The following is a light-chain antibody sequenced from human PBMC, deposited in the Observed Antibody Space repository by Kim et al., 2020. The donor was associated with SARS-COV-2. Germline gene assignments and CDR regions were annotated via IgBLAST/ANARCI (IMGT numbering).Light chain of an antibody. CDR2: AAS. CDR1: QSISTY. CDR3: QQGYSAPYT. J-gene: IGKJ2*01. V-gene: IGKV1-39*01. Sequence: DIQMTQSPSSLSASVRDRVTITCRASQSISTYLNWYQQKPGKVPQLLIYAASSLQSGVPSRFSGSGSGTDFTLTISSLQPEDFATYYCQQGYSAPYTFGQGTKLEI.